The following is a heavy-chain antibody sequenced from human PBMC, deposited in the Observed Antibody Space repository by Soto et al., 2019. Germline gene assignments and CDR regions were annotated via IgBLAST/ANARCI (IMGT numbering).Heavy chain of an antibody. CDR2: IWYDGSNK. D-gene: IGHD3-10*01. CDR3: ARERASFGGYGMDV. V-gene: IGHV3-33*01. CDR1: GFTFSSYG. J-gene: IGHJ6*02. Sequence: QVQLVESGGGVVQPGRSLRLPCAASGFTFSSYGMHWVRQAPGKGLEWVAVIWYDGSNKYYADSVKGRFTISRDNSKNTLYLQMNSLRAEDTAVYYCARERASFGGYGMDVWGQGTTVTVSS.